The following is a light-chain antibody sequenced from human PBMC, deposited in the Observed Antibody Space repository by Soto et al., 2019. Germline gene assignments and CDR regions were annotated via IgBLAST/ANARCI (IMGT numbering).Light chain of an antibody. CDR2: EVS. CDR1: SSDVGDYNY. V-gene: IGLV2-8*01. CDR3: SSYAGSNNWV. Sequence: QSALTQPPSASGSPGQSVTISCTGTSSDVGDYNYVSWYQQHPGKAPKLMIYEVSKRPSGVPDRFSGSKSGNTASLTVPGLQAEDEADYYCSSYAGSNNWVFGGGTKVTVL. J-gene: IGLJ3*02.